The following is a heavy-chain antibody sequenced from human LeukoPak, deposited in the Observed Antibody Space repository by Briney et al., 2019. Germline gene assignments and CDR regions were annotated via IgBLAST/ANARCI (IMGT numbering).Heavy chain of an antibody. V-gene: IGHV3-30*02. CDR2: IRYDGSNK. CDR3: AREGAYCSSTSCYKGYYYYYMDV. J-gene: IGHJ6*03. Sequence: PGGSLRLSCAASGFTFSSYGMHWVRQAPGKGLEWVAFIRYDGSNKYYADSVKGRFTISRDNSKDTLYLQMNSLRAEDTAVYYCAREGAYCSSTSCYKGYYYYYMDVWGKGTTVTVSS. D-gene: IGHD2-2*02. CDR1: GFTFSSYG.